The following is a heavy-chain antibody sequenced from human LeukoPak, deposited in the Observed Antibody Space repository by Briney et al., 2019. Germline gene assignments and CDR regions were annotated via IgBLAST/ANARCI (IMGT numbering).Heavy chain of an antibody. D-gene: IGHD6-13*01. V-gene: IGHV3-23*01. J-gene: IGHJ4*02. CDR2: ISGSGGST. CDR1: GFTFSSYA. Sequence: RSGGSLRLSCAASGFTFSSYAMSWVRQAPWKGLEWVSGISGSGGSTYYADSVKGRFTISRDSSKNTLYLQMNSLRAEDTAVYYCAKRRTFSSTDIAAAAPFDYWGQGTLVTVSS. CDR3: AKRRTFSSTDIAAAAPFDY.